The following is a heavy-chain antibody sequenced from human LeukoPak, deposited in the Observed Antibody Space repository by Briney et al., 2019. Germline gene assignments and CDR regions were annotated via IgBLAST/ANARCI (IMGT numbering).Heavy chain of an antibody. Sequence: GESLKISCEASGHSFTNHWIGWVRQMPGKGLEWMGIINLGDSETQYSPSLQGQVTISLDKSISTAYLQWRSLKVSDTAMYYCARRPYSGSPNWFDPWGQGTLVTVSS. CDR3: ARRPYSGSPNWFDP. CDR2: INLGDSET. CDR1: GHSFTNHW. J-gene: IGHJ5*02. V-gene: IGHV5-51*01. D-gene: IGHD1-26*01.